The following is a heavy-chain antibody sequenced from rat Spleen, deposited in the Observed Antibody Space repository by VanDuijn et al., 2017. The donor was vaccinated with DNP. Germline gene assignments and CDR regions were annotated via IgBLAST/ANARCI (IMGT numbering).Heavy chain of an antibody. CDR2: ISYDGSST. D-gene: IGHD1-12*03. Sequence: EVQLVESGGGLVQPGRSLKLSCAASGFTFSAYYLAWVRQAPAKGLEWVATISYDGSSTYYRDSVKGRFTISRDNAKSTLYLQIDSLRSEDTATYYCARRDYYDGYWWGQGVMVTVSS. J-gene: IGHJ2*01. CDR3: ARRDYYDGYW. V-gene: IGHV5-7*01. CDR1: GFTFSAYY.